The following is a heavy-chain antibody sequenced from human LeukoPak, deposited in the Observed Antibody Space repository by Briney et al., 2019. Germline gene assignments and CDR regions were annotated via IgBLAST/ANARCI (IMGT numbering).Heavy chain of an antibody. V-gene: IGHV3-23*01. CDR1: GLTFSIYA. J-gene: IGHJ5*01. CDR3: AKDRPNYYESNGDYYRRNGDS. Sequence: GGSLRLSCAASGLTFSIYAMSWVRQAPGKGLEWVSSIASRVGGTFYTDPVKGRFTISRDNSKNMLYLQMNSLRAEDTAIYYCAKDRPNYYESNGDYYRRNGDSWGQGTLVTVSS. D-gene: IGHD3-22*01. CDR2: IASRVGGT.